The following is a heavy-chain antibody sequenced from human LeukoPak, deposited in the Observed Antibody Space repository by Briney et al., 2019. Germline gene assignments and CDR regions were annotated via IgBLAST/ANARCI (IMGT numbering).Heavy chain of an antibody. CDR2: ISGSGGST. Sequence: PGASLRLSCAASGFTFSSYAMSWVRQAPGKGLEWVSAISGSGGSTYYADSVKDRFTISRDNSKNTLYLQMNSLRAEDTAVYYCAKDPSTYYYDSSGFPNWFDPWGQGTLVTVSS. CDR1: GFTFSSYA. V-gene: IGHV3-23*01. J-gene: IGHJ5*02. D-gene: IGHD3-22*01. CDR3: AKDPSTYYYDSSGFPNWFDP.